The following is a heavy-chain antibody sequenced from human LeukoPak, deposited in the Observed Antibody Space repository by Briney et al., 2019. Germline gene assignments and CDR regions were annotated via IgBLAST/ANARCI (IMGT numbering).Heavy chain of an antibody. D-gene: IGHD6-13*01. Sequence: PGESLRLSCAASGFTFSSYEMNWVRQAPGKGLEWVSYISSSGSTIYYADSVKGRFTISRDNAKNSLYLQMNSLRAEDTAVYYCARVADGSSWRFDYWGQGALVTVSS. CDR2: ISSSGSTI. J-gene: IGHJ4*02. CDR1: GFTFSSYE. V-gene: IGHV3-48*03. CDR3: ARVADGSSWRFDY.